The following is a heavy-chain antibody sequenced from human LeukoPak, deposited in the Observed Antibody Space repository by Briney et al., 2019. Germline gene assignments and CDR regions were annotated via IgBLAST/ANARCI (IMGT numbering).Heavy chain of an antibody. CDR2: NNPNSGGT. CDR1: GYTFTGYY. V-gene: IGHV1-2*02. D-gene: IGHD6-6*01. CDR3: ARVGIAARPGFDY. J-gene: IGHJ4*02. Sequence: ASVKVSCKASGYTFTGYYMHWVRQAPGQGLEWMGWNNPNSGGTNYAQKFQGRVTMTRDTSISTAYMELSRLRSDDTAVYYCARVGIAARPGFDYWGQGTLVTVSS.